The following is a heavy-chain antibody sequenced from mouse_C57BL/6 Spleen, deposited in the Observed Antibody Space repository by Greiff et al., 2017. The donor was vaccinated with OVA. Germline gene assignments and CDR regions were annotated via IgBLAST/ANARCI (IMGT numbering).Heavy chain of an antibody. Sequence: VQLQQSGAELVRPGASVKLSCTASGFNIKDYYMHWVKQRPEQGLEWIGWIDPENGDTEYASKFQGKATITADTSSNTAYLQLSSLTSEDTAVYYCTTSGRGFAYWGQGTLVTVSA. V-gene: IGHV14-4*01. J-gene: IGHJ3*01. CDR2: IDPENGDT. D-gene: IGHD1-1*01. CDR3: TTSGRGFAY. CDR1: GFNIKDYY.